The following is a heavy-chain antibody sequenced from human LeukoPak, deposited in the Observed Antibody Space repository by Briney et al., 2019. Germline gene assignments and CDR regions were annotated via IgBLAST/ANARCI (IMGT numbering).Heavy chain of an antibody. D-gene: IGHD4-17*01. Sequence: KPGESLKISCKGSGYSFTNYWIGWVRQMPGKGLEWMGIIYPGDSDTRYSPSFQGQVTISADKSIGTAYLQWGSLKASDTAMYYCARPTTVTAPAAFDFWGHGTMVTVSS. J-gene: IGHJ3*01. CDR2: IYPGDSDT. CDR1: GYSFTNYW. CDR3: ARPTTVTAPAAFDF. V-gene: IGHV5-51*01.